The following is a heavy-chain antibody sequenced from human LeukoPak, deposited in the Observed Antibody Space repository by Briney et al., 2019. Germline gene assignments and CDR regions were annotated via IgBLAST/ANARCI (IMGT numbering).Heavy chain of an antibody. CDR1: GGSLSGYY. Sequence: PSETLSLTCAVYGGSLSGYYWSWIRQPPGKGLEWIGEIKESEKTNYNPSLKSRVTISIDTSKNQFSLKLSSVTAAQTAVYYCAREGLRNVHNPLGYWGQGTLVTVSS. V-gene: IGHV4-34*01. CDR2: IKESEKT. D-gene: IGHD5-24*01. J-gene: IGHJ4*02. CDR3: AREGLRNVHNPLGY.